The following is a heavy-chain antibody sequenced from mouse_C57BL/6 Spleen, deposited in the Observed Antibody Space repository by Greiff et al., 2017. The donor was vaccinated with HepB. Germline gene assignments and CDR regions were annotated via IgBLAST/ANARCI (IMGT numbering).Heavy chain of an antibody. J-gene: IGHJ2*01. V-gene: IGHV10-3*01. D-gene: IGHD2-1*01. CDR1: GFTFNTYA. Sequence: EVKVVESGGGLVQPKGSLKLSCAASGFTFNTYAMHWVRQAPGKGLEWVARIRSKSSNYATYYADSVKDRFTISRDDSQSMLYLQMNNLKTEDTAMYYCVRDGQIYYGNGYFDYWGQGTTLTVSS. CDR2: IRSKSSNYAT. CDR3: VRDGQIYYGNGYFDY.